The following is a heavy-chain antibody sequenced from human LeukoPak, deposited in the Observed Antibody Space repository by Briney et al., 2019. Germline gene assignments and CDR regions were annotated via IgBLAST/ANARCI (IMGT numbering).Heavy chain of an antibody. CDR3: TRDSGWKFDP. CDR1: GFTFSSNW. J-gene: IGHJ5*02. V-gene: IGHV3-7*01. CDR2: IKPDGSEK. D-gene: IGHD3-10*01. Sequence: GGPLRLSCAASGFTFSSNWMTWVRQAPGKGLEWVATIKPDGSEKYYVDSVKGRFTISRDNAKNSLYLQMNSLRVEDTAVYYCTRDSGWKFDPWGQGTLVTVSS.